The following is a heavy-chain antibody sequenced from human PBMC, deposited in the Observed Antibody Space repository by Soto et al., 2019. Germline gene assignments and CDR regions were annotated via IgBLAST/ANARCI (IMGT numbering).Heavy chain of an antibody. CDR3: VRRVSGNYDY. J-gene: IGHJ4*02. CDR1: GFTVSSYD. CDR2: ISSNGGTT. V-gene: IGHV3-64*01. D-gene: IGHD1-7*01. Sequence: ESGGGMVQPGGSLRLSCVASGFTVSSYDMHWVRQAPGKGLEYVSSISSNGGTTYYGNSVKGRFTISRDNSKNTLYLQMGSLRAEDMAVYYCVRRVSGNYDYWGQGTLVTVSS.